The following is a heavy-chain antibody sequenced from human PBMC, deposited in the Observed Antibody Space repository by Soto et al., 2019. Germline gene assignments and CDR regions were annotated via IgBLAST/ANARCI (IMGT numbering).Heavy chain of an antibody. J-gene: IGHJ1*01. V-gene: IGHV4-59*01. CDR2: IYSSGST. CDR3: ARSSVAGAGYFQH. Sequence: SETLSLTCTVSGGSISNYYWNWIRQSPGKGLEWIGYIYSSGSTHYNPSLQNRVTISIDTSKNQVSLKVNSVTAADTAVYYCARSSVAGAGYFQHWGQGTQVTVSS. CDR1: GGSISNYY. D-gene: IGHD6-19*01.